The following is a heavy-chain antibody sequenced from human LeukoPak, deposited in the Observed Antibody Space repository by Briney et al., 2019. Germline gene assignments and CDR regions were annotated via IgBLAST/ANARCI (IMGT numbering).Heavy chain of an antibody. CDR2: IIPIFGTA. CDR3: ASAFYYYDSSGYFNFDY. D-gene: IGHD3-22*01. Sequence: SVKVSCKASGGTFSSYAISWVRQAPGQGLEWMGGIIPIFGTANYAQKFQGRVTITTDESTSTAYIELSSLRSEDTAVYYCASAFYYYDSSGYFNFDYWGQGTLVTVSS. V-gene: IGHV1-69*05. J-gene: IGHJ4*02. CDR1: GGTFSSYA.